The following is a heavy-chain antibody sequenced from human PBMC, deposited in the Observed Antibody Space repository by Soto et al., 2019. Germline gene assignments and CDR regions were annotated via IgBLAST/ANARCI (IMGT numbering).Heavy chain of an antibody. CDR1: GGTFSSYA. CDR2: IIPIFGTA. J-gene: IGHJ6*02. D-gene: IGHD3-16*01. V-gene: IGHV1-69*01. Sequence: QLQLVQSGAEVKKPGSSVKVSCMASGGTFSSYAISWVRQAPGQWLEWMGGIIPIFGTANYAQKFQGRVTITADESTSTAYMELSSLRSEDTAVYYCARGEENASVWGMDVWGQGTTVTVSS. CDR3: ARGEENASVWGMDV.